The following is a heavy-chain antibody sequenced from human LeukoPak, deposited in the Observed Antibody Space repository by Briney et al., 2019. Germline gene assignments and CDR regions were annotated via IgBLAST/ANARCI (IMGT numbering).Heavy chain of an antibody. J-gene: IGHJ4*02. Sequence: SETLSLTCTVSGGSISSYYWSWIRQPPGKGLEWIGSIYYSGSTYYNPSLKSRVTISVDTSKNQLSLKLSSVTAADTAVYYCARQIIPGHVPGTWGQGTLVTVSS. CDR2: IYYSGST. CDR3: ARQIIPGHVPGT. V-gene: IGHV4-59*05. D-gene: IGHD7-27*01. CDR1: GGSISSYY.